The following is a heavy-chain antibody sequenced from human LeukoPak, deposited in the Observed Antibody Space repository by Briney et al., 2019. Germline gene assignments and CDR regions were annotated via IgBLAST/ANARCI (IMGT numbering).Heavy chain of an antibody. CDR3: ARSYDSSGYHYFDY. V-gene: IGHV4-39*07. CDR2: IYYTGST. D-gene: IGHD3-22*01. J-gene: IGHJ4*02. CDR1: GGSISSSSYY. Sequence: SETLSLTCTVSGGSISSSSYYWGWIRQPPGKGLEWIGSIYYTGSTYYNPSLKSRVTISVDTSKNQFSLKLSSVTAADTAVYYCARSYDSSGYHYFDYWGQGTLVTVSS.